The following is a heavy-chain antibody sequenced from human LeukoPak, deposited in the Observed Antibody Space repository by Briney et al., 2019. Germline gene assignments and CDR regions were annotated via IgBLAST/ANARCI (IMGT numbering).Heavy chain of an antibody. J-gene: IGHJ4*02. CDR3: AREEWPYCFDY. CDR1: GYTFTSYA. D-gene: IGHD3-3*01. Sequence: ASVKVSCKASGYTFTSYAIHWVRQAPGQRLEWMGWIDTGSGNTKYSQNFQGRVTITRDTSATTAYMELSSLRSEDTAVYYCAREEWPYCFDYWGQGTLVTVSS. V-gene: IGHV1-3*04. CDR2: IDTGSGNT.